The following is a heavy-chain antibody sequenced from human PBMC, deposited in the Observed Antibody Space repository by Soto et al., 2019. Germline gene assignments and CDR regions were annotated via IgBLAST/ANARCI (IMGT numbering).Heavy chain of an antibody. Sequence: QVQVVESGGAVFQPGSSLRLSCAVSGLTYTNYAMHGVRQAPGKGLEGVAVIWYDGSKKYYLDPVKGRFTISRDNSKNTLDLEMNDLRAEDTAVYYCARDRANWFDPWGQGTLVTVSS. CDR3: ARDRANWFDP. CDR2: IWYDGSKK. J-gene: IGHJ5*02. CDR1: GLTYTNYA. V-gene: IGHV3-33*01.